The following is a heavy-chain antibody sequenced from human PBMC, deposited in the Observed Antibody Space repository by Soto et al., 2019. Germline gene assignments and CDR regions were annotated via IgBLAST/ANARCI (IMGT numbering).Heavy chain of an antibody. CDR2: IIPIFGTA. Sequence: QVQLVQSGAEVKKPGSSVKVSCKASGGTFSSYAISWVRQAPGQGLEWMGGIIPIFGTANYAQKFQGRVTITADEFTSTAYMELSSLRCEDTAVYYCARDFIKGSGGLTGWFHLWGQGTLVTVSS. D-gene: IGHD3-10*01. V-gene: IGHV1-69*01. J-gene: IGHJ5*02. CDR1: GGTFSSYA. CDR3: ARDFIKGSGGLTGWFHL.